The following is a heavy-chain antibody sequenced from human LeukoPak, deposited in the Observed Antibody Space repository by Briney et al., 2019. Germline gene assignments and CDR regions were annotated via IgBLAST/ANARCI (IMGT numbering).Heavy chain of an antibody. CDR1: GGSISSNSHH. CDR3: ARRGDILTDYAFDY. Sequence: SETLSLTCSVSGGSISSNSHHWDWIRQAPGKGLEWIGNICYSGTTSYNPSLKSRVTISVDTSKNQFSLRLSSVTAADTAVYYCARRGDILTDYAFDYWGQGTLVTVSS. CDR2: ICYSGTT. V-gene: IGHV4-39*01. J-gene: IGHJ4*02. D-gene: IGHD3-9*01.